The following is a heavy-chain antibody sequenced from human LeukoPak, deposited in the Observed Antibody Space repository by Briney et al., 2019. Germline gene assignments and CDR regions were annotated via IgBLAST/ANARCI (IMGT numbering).Heavy chain of an antibody. D-gene: IGHD2-2*01. J-gene: IGHJ4*02. Sequence: GGSLRLSCAASGFTFSNAWMSWVRQAPGKGLEWVGRIKSKTDGGTTDYAAPVKGRFTISRDDSKNTLYLQMNSLKTEDTAVYYCTTEWIYCSSTSCPVGLLDYWGQGTLVTVSS. V-gene: IGHV3-15*01. CDR2: IKSKTDGGTT. CDR3: TTEWIYCSSTSCPVGLLDY. CDR1: GFTFSNAW.